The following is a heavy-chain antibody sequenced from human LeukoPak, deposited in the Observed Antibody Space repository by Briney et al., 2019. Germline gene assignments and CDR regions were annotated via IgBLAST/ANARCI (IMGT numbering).Heavy chain of an antibody. J-gene: IGHJ2*01. CDR1: GGSFSSSNYY. Sequence: SETLSLTCTLSGGSFSSSNYYGRSVPQPPGGGVDRIGTIDSSANTHYNPSLKSRVTISVDKSKNQLYLQMSTVTAADTAVYYCAGYDGIYRGWYFDLWGRGTLVTVSS. D-gene: IGHD3-22*01. CDR2: IDSSANT. CDR3: AGYDGIYRGWYFDL. V-gene: IGHV4-39*01.